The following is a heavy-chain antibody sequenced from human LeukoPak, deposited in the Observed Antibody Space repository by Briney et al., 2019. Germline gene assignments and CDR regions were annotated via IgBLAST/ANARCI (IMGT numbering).Heavy chain of an antibody. D-gene: IGHD5-12*01. CDR3: AREGYSGYGGYYYYGMDV. CDR1: DYTCISYG. Sequence: ASVKVSCKASDYTCISYGISWVRQAPGQGLEWMGWISAYNGNTNYAQKVQGRVAMTTDTSTSTAYMEMRSLRSDDTAVYYCAREGYSGYGGYYYYGMDVWGKGTTVTVSS. J-gene: IGHJ6*04. CDR2: ISAYNGNT. V-gene: IGHV1-18*04.